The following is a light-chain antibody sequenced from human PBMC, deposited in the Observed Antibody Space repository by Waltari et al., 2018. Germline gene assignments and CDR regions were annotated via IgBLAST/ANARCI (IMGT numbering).Light chain of an antibody. J-gene: IGKJ1*01. V-gene: IGKV1-NL1*01. CDR1: QGITTS. Sequence: DIQMTQSPSSLSASVGDSITITCRASQGITTSLAWYQQSPGRAPKLLMYGASRRETGVPSRFDGGGSGTDFTLTISSLQPEDFATYYCHQYFRFPETFGQGTKVEI. CDR2: GAS. CDR3: HQYFRFPET.